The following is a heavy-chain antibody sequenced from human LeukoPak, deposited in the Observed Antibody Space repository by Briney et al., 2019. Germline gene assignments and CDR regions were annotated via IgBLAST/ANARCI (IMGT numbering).Heavy chain of an antibody. Sequence: PGGSLRLSCAASGFTFDDYGMSWVRQAPGKGLEWVSYISSSSSTIYYADSVKGRFTISRDNAKNSLYLQMNNLRAEDTAVYYCARENYDSSGYSKIDYWGQGTLVTVSS. J-gene: IGHJ4*02. D-gene: IGHD3-22*01. CDR3: ARENYDSSGYSKIDY. CDR2: ISSSSSTI. V-gene: IGHV3-48*01. CDR1: GFTFDDYG.